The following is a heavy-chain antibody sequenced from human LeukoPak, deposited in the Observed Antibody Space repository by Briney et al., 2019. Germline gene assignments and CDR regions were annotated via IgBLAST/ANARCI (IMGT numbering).Heavy chain of an antibody. D-gene: IGHD1-7*01. CDR3: ARDVSAGGAGVVAPGLLPLMNYLGFYMDV. CDR2: INPSRGST. J-gene: IGHJ6*03. V-gene: IGHV1-46*01. Sequence: GASVQVSCKTSGYIFSMFWMHWVRQAPGQGLEWMGIINPSRGSTAYAQKFQGRVSMTGDVTTSTVNMELSGLTSDDTGIYFCARDVSAGGAGVVAPGLLPLMNYLGFYMDVWGKGTSVTVSS. CDR1: GYIFSMFW.